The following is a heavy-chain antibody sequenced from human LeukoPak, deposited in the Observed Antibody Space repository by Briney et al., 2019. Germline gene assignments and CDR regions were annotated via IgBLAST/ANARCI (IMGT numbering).Heavy chain of an antibody. CDR2: ISSSSSTI. Sequence: GGSLRLSCAASGFTFSTYAMSWVRQAPGKGLEWVSYISSSSSTIYYADSVKGRFTISRDNAKNSLYLQMNSLRAEDTAVYYCARRLAGHWGQGTLVTVSS. V-gene: IGHV3-48*01. J-gene: IGHJ4*02. CDR1: GFTFSTYA. CDR3: ARRLAGH.